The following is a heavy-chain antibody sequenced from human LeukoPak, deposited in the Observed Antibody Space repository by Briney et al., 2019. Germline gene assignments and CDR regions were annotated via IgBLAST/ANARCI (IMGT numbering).Heavy chain of an antibody. Sequence: GASVKVSCKASGYTFTGYYMHWVRQAPGQGLEWMGWINPNSGGTNYAQKFQGRVTMTTDTSTSTAYMELRSLRSDDTAVYYCARLAQHRYYYDSSDYQYYFDFWGQGTLVTVSS. D-gene: IGHD3-22*01. CDR2: INPNSGGT. V-gene: IGHV1-2*02. CDR3: ARLAQHRYYYDSSDYQYYFDF. J-gene: IGHJ4*02. CDR1: GYTFTGYY.